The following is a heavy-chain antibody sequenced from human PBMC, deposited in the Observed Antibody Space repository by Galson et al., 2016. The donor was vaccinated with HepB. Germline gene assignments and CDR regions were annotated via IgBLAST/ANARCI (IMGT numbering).Heavy chain of an antibody. J-gene: IGHJ3*02. Sequence: PALVKPTQTLTLTCNFSGFSLTNTGMRVNWIRQSPGKATEWLARIDWDDQKVYRESLEARLTISKDTYKNQVVLTMTNMDPADSGTYYCVRIGAAGLAFDIWGPGTKVTVSS. CDR1: GFSLTNTGMR. CDR2: IDWDDQK. CDR3: VRIGAAGLAFDI. V-gene: IGHV2-70*04. D-gene: IGHD6-13*01.